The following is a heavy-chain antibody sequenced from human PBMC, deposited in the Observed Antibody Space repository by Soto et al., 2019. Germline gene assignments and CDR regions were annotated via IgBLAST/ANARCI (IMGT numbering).Heavy chain of an antibody. CDR3: VRVVAIPGYPDH. V-gene: IGHV1-69*12. D-gene: IGHD5-12*01. Sequence: QVQLVQSGAEVRQPASSVKVSCKTSGGTFSSYAISWVRQAPGQGLEWMGGIVPIVGTTTYAQKFQGRVTITADEATITAYMKLSRLRSDDTAVYYCVRVVAIPGYPDHWGQGTLVTVSS. CDR1: GGTFSSYA. J-gene: IGHJ4*02. CDR2: IVPIVGTT.